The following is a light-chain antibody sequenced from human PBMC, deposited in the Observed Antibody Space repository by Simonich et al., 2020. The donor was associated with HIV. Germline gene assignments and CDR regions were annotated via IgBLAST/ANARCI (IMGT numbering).Light chain of an antibody. CDR3: QQRSNWPPSLT. CDR2: DAS. V-gene: IGKV3-11*01. CDR1: QSVSSY. Sequence: EIVLTQSPATLSLSPGERATLSCRASQSVSSYLAWYQQKPGQAPMLLIYDASNRATGIPDRFSGSGSGTDFTLTISSLEPEDFAVYYCQQRSNWPPSLTFGGGTKVEIK. J-gene: IGKJ4*01.